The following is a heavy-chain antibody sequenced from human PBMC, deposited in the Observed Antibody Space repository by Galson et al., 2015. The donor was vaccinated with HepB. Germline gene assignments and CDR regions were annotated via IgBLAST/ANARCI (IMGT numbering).Heavy chain of an antibody. CDR3: AREGYGSGYNGLPVFDAFDI. CDR1: GFTFSSYA. CDR2: ISYDGSNK. V-gene: IGHV3-30-3*01. J-gene: IGHJ3*02. Sequence: SLRLSCAASGFTFSSYAMHWVRQAPGKGLEWVAVISYDGSNKYYADSVKGRFTISRDNSKNTLYLQMNSLRAEDTAVYYCAREGYGSGYNGLPVFDAFDIWGQGTMVTVSS. D-gene: IGHD3-22*01.